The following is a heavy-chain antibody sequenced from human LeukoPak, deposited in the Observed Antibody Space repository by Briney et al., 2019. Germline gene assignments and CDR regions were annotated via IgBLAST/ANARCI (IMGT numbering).Heavy chain of an antibody. CDR2: INAGNGNA. CDR1: GYTFTSYA. CDR3: ARSRITMVRGALVY. V-gene: IGHV1-3*01. Sequence: ASVKVSCKASGYTFTSYAMHWVRQAPGQRLEWMGWINAGNGNAKYSQKFQGRVTITRDTSASTAYMELSSLRSEDTAVYYCARSRITMVRGALVYWGQGTLVTVSS. J-gene: IGHJ4*02. D-gene: IGHD3-10*01.